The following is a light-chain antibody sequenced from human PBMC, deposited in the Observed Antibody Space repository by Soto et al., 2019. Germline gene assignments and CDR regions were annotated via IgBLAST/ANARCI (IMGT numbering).Light chain of an antibody. CDR1: SANIGNSF. Sequence: QSVLTQPPSVSAAPGRTVTISCSGSSANIGNSFVSWYQQLPGTAPRLLIYDNNERPSGIPDRFSGSKSGTSATLGITGLQPGDEADYYCGAWDGGLSAFVFGTGTTLTVL. CDR2: DNN. CDR3: GAWDGGLSAFV. J-gene: IGLJ1*01. V-gene: IGLV1-51*01.